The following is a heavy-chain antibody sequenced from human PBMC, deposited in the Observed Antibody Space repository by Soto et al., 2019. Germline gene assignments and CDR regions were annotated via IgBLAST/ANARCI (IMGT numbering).Heavy chain of an antibody. D-gene: IGHD3-10*01. Sequence: GGSLRLSCAASGFAFSSYAMSLVRQAPGKGLEWVSAISGSGGSTYYADSVKGRFTISRDNSKNTLYLQMNSLRAEDTAVYYCAKDYYGSGSYDAFDIWGQGTMVTVSS. J-gene: IGHJ3*02. V-gene: IGHV3-23*01. CDR3: AKDYYGSGSYDAFDI. CDR2: ISGSGGST. CDR1: GFAFSSYA.